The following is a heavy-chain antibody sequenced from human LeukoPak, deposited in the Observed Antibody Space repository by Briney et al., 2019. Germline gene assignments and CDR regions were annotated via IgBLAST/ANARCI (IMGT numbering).Heavy chain of an antibody. D-gene: IGHD3-10*01. Sequence: ESLKISCQGSGYSFTSYWITWVRQMPGKGLEWMGRIDPRDSYAIYSPSFQGHVTISADTSISTAYLQWSSLKASDTAMYFCARLFTSGSPFDYWGQGALVTVSS. CDR1: GYSFTSYW. CDR2: IDPRDSYA. V-gene: IGHV5-10-1*01. CDR3: ARLFTSGSPFDY. J-gene: IGHJ4*02.